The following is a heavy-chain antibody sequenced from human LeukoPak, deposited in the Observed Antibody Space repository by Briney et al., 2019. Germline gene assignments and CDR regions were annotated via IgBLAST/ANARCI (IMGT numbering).Heavy chain of an antibody. CDR2: MNWNGVST. CDR3: ARDRSRELFDTEGFYDY. V-gene: IGHV3-20*04. D-gene: IGHD1-26*01. Sequence: GRSLRLSCAASGFTFDDYGLSWVRHAPGKGLEWVSGMNWNGVSTGYADSVKGRFTISRDNAKNSLYLQMSSLRAEDTALYYCARDRSRELFDTEGFYDYWGQGTLVTVSS. CDR1: GFTFDDYG. J-gene: IGHJ4*02.